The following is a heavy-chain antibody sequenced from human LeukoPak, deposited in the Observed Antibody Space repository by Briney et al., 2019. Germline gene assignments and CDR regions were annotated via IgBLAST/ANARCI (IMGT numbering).Heavy chain of an antibody. CDR3: ARGSIAVAGPYFDY. CDR1: GFTFSSYS. V-gene: IGHV3-21*01. CDR2: ISSSSSYI. Sequence: GGSLRLSRAASGFTFSSYSMNWVRQAPGKGLEWVSSISSSSSYIYYADSVKGRFTISRDNAKNSLYLQMNSLRAEDTAVYYCARGSIAVAGPYFDYWGQGTLVTVSS. D-gene: IGHD6-19*01. J-gene: IGHJ4*02.